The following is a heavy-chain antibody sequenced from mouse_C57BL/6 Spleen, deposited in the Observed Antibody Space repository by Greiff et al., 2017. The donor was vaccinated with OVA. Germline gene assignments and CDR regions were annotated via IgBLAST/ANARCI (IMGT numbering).Heavy chain of an antibody. Sequence: DVQLVESGGGLVKPGGSLKLSCAASGFTFSDYGMHWVRQAPEKGLEWVAYISSGSSTIYYADTVKGRFTISRDNAKNTLFLQMTSLRSEDTAMYYCAREVLRFYYFDYWGQGTTLTVSS. CDR2: ISSGSSTI. V-gene: IGHV5-17*01. CDR3: AREVLRFYYFDY. CDR1: GFTFSDYG. D-gene: IGHD1-1*01. J-gene: IGHJ2*01.